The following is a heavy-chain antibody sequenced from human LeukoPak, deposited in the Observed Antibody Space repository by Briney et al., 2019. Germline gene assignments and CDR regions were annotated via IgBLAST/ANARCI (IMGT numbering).Heavy chain of an antibody. D-gene: IGHD6-13*01. V-gene: IGHV3-30*02. CDR3: AKDLRPLLAAAGTHDWFDP. CDR1: RFTFSSYG. CDR2: IRYDGSNK. Sequence: GGSLRLSCAASRFTFSSYGMHWVRQAPGKGLEWVAFIRYDGSNKYYADSVKGRFTISRDNSKNTLYLQMNSLRAEDTAVYYCAKDLRPLLAAAGTHDWFDPWGQGTLVTVSS. J-gene: IGHJ5*02.